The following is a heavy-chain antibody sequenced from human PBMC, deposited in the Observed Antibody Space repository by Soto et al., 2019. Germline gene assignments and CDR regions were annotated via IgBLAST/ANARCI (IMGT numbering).Heavy chain of an antibody. D-gene: IGHD3-16*01. CDR2: IYPGDSDT. Sequence: PGESLKISCKGSGYSFTSYWIGWVRQMPGKGLEWMGIIYPGDSDTRYSPSFQGQVTISADKSISTAYLQWSSLKASDTAMYYCARRLGGNPAGFYAFDIWGQGTMVTVSS. J-gene: IGHJ3*02. CDR1: GYSFTSYW. CDR3: ARRLGGNPAGFYAFDI. V-gene: IGHV5-51*01.